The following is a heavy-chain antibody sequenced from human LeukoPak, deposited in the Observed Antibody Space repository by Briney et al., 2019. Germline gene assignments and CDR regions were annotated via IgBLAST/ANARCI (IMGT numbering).Heavy chain of an antibody. D-gene: IGHD2-2*01. V-gene: IGHV1-18*01. CDR2: ISAYNGNT. CDR3: ARSPYCSSTSCYPDY. J-gene: IGHJ4*02. CDR1: GYTFTNYG. Sequence: ASVKVSCKASGYTFTNYGVSWVRQAPGQGLEWMGWISAYNGNTNYAQKLQGRVTMTTDTSTSTAYMELRSLRSDDTAVYYCARSPYCSSTSCYPDYWCQGTLVTVSS.